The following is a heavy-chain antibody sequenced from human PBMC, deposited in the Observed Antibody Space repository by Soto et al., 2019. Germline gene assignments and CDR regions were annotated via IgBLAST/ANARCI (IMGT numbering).Heavy chain of an antibody. CDR2: IYYTGKT. Sequence: SETLSLTCSVSGDYIHVGGYYWTWIRQRPGKGLEWMGYIYYTGKTYYNPSLESRLAMSVDRSKNQFSLRLTSVTAADTAVYFCGRDLTSNANCIDPWGQGTLVTVSS. V-gene: IGHV4-30-4*01. J-gene: IGHJ5*02. CDR1: GDYIHVGGYY. CDR3: GRDLTSNANCIDP. D-gene: IGHD2-2*01.